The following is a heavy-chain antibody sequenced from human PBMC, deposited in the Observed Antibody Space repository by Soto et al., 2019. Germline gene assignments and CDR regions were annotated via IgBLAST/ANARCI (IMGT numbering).Heavy chain of an antibody. J-gene: IGHJ4*02. V-gene: IGHV4-30-2*01. CDR1: GGSISSGGYS. CDR3: AREGGDYHFDY. CDR2: IYHSGST. D-gene: IGHD4-17*01. Sequence: SETLSLTCAVSGGSISSGGYSWSWIRQPPGKGLEWIGYIYHSGSTYYNPSLKSRVTISVDRSKNQFSLELSSVTAADTAVYYCAREGGDYHFDYWGQGTLVTVSS.